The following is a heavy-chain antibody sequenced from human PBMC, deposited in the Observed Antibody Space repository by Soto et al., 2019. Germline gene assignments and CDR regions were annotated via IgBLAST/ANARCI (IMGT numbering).Heavy chain of an antibody. J-gene: IGHJ5*02. CDR2: INPSDGTT. V-gene: IGHV1-46*01. CDR3: ARGAVVTAIPSWFDP. D-gene: IGHD2-21*02. CDR1: GYTFSSYY. Sequence: GASVKVSCKASGYTFSSYYIHWVRQAPGQGLEWMGVINPSDGTTTYEERFQGRLSMTRDMSTSTVYLELNSLISEDTAVYYCARGAVVTAIPSWFDPWGQGTLVTVSS.